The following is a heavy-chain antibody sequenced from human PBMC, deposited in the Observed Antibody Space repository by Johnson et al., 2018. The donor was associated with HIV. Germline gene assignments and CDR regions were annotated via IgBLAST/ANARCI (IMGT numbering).Heavy chain of an antibody. CDR3: AKDMGIVGATHDACDI. CDR2: ISSSSSTI. D-gene: IGHD1-26*01. V-gene: IGHV3-48*04. CDR1: GFTLRGYT. Sequence: VQLVESGGGLVQPGGSLRLSCAASGFTLRGYTMNWVRQAPGKGLEWVSYISSSSSTIYYADSVKGRFTISRDNAKNSLYLQMNSLRAEDTALYYCAKDMGIVGATHDACDIWGQGTMVTVSS. J-gene: IGHJ3*02.